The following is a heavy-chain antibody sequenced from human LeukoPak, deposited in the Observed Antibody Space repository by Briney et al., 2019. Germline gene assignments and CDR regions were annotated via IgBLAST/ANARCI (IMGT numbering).Heavy chain of an antibody. V-gene: IGHV1-2*02. D-gene: IGHD1-26*01. CDR1: GYTVTSYG. CDR2: INPNSGGT. Sequence: ASVKVSCKASGYTVTSYGISGVREAPGQGLGGRGWINPNSGGTNYAQKSQGRVTMTSDPSISTAYMALSRLRSDATAVYYCARDDAVGATTLAYWGQGTLVTVSS. CDR3: ARDDAVGATTLAY. J-gene: IGHJ4*02.